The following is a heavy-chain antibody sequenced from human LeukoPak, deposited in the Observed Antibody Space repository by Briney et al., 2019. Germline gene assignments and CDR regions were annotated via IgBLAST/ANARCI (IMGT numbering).Heavy chain of an antibody. CDR3: ARDKFLRRGSGRQYNYVLDYGMDV. Sequence: SETLSLTCTVSGDSITSYYWSWIRQPPGKGLEWIGYISSSGSTYYDPSLECRVTISLDTSKSQFSLKLRSVAAADTAVYYCARDKFLRRGSGRQYNYVLDYGMDVWGQGTTVTVSS. D-gene: IGHD3-10*01. J-gene: IGHJ6*02. CDR1: GDSITSYY. CDR2: ISSSGST. V-gene: IGHV4-59*01.